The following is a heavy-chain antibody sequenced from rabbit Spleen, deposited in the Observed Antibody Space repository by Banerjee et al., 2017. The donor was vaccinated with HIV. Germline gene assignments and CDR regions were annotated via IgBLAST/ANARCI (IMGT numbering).Heavy chain of an antibody. V-gene: IGHV1S45*01. Sequence: QEQLEESGGGLVKPEGSLTLTCTASGISFGISDYMCWVRQAPGKGLEWIACIDAGSSGFTYHASWAKGRFTISKTSSTTVTLQMTSLTAADTATYFCARWDGISAHFNLRGPGTLVTVS. CDR3: ARWDGISAHFNL. D-gene: IGHD4-2*01. CDR1: GISFGISDY. J-gene: IGHJ4*01. CDR2: IDAGSSGFT.